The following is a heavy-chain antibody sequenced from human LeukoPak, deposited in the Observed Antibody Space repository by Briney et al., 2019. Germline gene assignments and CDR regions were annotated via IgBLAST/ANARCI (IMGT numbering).Heavy chain of an antibody. J-gene: IGHJ3*02. CDR1: GYTFTSYY. D-gene: IGHD5-24*01. Sequence: ASVKVSCKASGYTFTSYYMHWARQAPGQGLEWMGIINPSGGSTSYAQKFQGRVTMTRDMSTSTVYMELSSLRSEDTAVYYCARDSDGDVYMDAFDIWGQGTMVTVSS. CDR3: ARDSDGDVYMDAFDI. V-gene: IGHV1-46*01. CDR2: INPSGGST.